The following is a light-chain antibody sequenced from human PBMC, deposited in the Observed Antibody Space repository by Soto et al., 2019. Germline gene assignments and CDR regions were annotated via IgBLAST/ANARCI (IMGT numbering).Light chain of an antibody. CDR3: QQGYSTPLT. V-gene: IGKV1-39*01. CDR1: QSISRY. Sequence: DIQMTQSPSSLSASVGGRVTITCRASQSISRYLNWYQQKPGSAPKLLISTASSLQSGVPSRFSGSGSGTDFTLTISSLQPEDFATYYCQQGYSTPLTFGGGAKVEI. CDR2: TAS. J-gene: IGKJ4*01.